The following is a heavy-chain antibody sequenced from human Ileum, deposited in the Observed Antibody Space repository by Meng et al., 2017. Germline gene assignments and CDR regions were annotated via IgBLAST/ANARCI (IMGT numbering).Heavy chain of an antibody. CDR1: GFTFSDYW. J-gene: IGHJ4*02. CDR3: VRGYSGIYYAY. V-gene: IGHV3-74*01. Sequence: GGSLRLSCEASGFTFSDYWMLWVRQAPGKGLVWVSRINGDGRITGHADSVKGRFTISRDNAQNMLYLQMDSLRVEDTAVYYCVRGYSGIYYAYWGQGTLVTVSS. CDR2: INGDGRIT. D-gene: IGHD1-26*01.